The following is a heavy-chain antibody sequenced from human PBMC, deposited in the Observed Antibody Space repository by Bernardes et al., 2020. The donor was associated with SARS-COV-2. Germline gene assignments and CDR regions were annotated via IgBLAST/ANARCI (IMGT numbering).Heavy chain of an antibody. V-gene: IGHV1-18*01. J-gene: IGHJ6*02. CDR3: ARQIAVAGTWYYYYGMDV. Sequence: SVKVSCKASGYTFTSYGISWVRQAPGQGLEWMGWISAYNGNTNYAQKLQGRVTMTTDTSTSTAYMELRSLRSDDTAVYYCARQIAVAGTWYYYYGMDVWGQGTTVTVSS. CDR2: ISAYNGNT. CDR1: GYTFTSYG. D-gene: IGHD6-19*01.